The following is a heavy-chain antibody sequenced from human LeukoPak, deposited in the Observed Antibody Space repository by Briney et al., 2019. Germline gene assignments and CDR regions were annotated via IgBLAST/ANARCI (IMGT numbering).Heavy chain of an antibody. D-gene: IGHD2-2*01. V-gene: IGHV3-23*01. CDR2: ISGSGGST. Sequence: QPGGSLRLSCAASGFTFSSYAMSWVRQAPGKGLEWVSAISGSGGSTYYADSVKGRFTISRDNSKNTVSLQMNSLRAEDTAVYYCARDGLYQLPYQITTLGLDVWGQGTTVTVSS. CDR3: ARDGLYQLPYQITTLGLDV. J-gene: IGHJ6*02. CDR1: GFTFSSYA.